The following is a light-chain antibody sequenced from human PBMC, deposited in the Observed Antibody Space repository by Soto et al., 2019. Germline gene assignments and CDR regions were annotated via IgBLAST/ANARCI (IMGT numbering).Light chain of an antibody. Sequence: QSVLTQPPSVSAAPGQKVTISCSGSSSNIGNNYVSWYQQLPGTAPKLLIYDNNKRPSGIPDRFSGSKSGTSATLGITGLXTGXXAXXYCGTWXXXLSAVVFGGGTKLTVL. V-gene: IGLV1-51*01. CDR1: SSNIGNNY. CDR3: GTWXXXLSAVV. J-gene: IGLJ2*01. CDR2: DNN.